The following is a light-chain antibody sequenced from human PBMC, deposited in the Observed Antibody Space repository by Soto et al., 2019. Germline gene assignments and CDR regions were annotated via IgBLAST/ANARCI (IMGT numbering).Light chain of an antibody. J-gene: IGKJ4*01. CDR2: AAS. CDR1: QGSTSW. V-gene: IGKV1-12*01. CDR3: QQTSSFPLT. Sequence: DIQMTQSPSSVSASVGDRVTITCRASQGSTSWLAWYQQKPGRAPKLLIYAASSLQSGVPSRFSGSGSGRDFTLTISSLQPEDFASYFCQQTSSFPLTFGGGPKVEIK.